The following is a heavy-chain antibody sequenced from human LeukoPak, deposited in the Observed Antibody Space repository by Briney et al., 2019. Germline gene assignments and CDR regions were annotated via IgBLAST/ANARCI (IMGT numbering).Heavy chain of an antibody. CDR2: MNTNSGNT. CDR3: VRGRKYDDGWNTYRYGGFDP. V-gene: IGHV1-8*01. CDR1: GYTFNSLD. J-gene: IGHJ5*02. D-gene: IGHD3-16*01. Sequence: ASVKVSCKASGYTFNSLDINWVRQASGQGPEWMGWMNTNSGNTGYSQKFQGRVTMTRNISISTAYMELNSLLSEDTAVYYCVRGRKYDDGWNTYRYGGFDPWGQGTLVTVSP.